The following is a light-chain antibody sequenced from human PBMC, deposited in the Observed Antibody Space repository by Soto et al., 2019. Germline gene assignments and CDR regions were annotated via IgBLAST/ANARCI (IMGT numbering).Light chain of an antibody. CDR1: QSVSSN. CDR3: QQSSDWPPIT. V-gene: IGKV3-15*01. CDR2: GAS. Sequence: EIVMTQSPATLSVSPGERATLSCRASQSVSSNLAWYQQKPGQAPRLLIYGASTRATGVPARFSGSGSGTEFTLTSDSLQSDDFAVYYCQQSSDWPPITFGQGTRLEIK. J-gene: IGKJ5*01.